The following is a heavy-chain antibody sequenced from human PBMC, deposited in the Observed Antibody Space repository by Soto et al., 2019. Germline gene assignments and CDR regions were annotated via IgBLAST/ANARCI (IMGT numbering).Heavy chain of an antibody. CDR1: GFTFSSYG. CDR3: ARANVEMATIYGRYFDY. J-gene: IGHJ4*02. V-gene: IGHV3-33*01. CDR2: IWYDGSNK. D-gene: IGHD3-10*01. Sequence: PGGSLRLSCAASGFTFSSYGMHWVRQAPGKGLEWVAVIWYDGSNKYYADSVKGRFTISRDNSKNTLYLQMNSLRAEDTAVYYCARANVEMATIYGRYFDYWGQGTLVTVSS.